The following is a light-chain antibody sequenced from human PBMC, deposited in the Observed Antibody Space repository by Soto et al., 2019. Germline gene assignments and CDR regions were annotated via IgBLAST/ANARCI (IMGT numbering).Light chain of an antibody. Sequence: EIVLTQSPATLSLSPGERATLSCRASQSVSRYLVWYQQKPGQAPRLLIYDASTRATGVPVRFSGSGSGTDFPLTISSLEPDDFAVYYCQQRSNWPTFGQGTRLEIK. CDR2: DAS. CDR3: QQRSNWPT. V-gene: IGKV3-11*01. CDR1: QSVSRY. J-gene: IGKJ5*01.